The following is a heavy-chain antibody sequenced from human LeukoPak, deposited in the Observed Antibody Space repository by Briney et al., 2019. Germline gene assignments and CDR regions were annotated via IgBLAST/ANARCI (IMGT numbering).Heavy chain of an antibody. J-gene: IGHJ4*02. D-gene: IGHD6-13*01. V-gene: IGHV3-64*01. Sequence: PGGSLRLSCAASGFTFSSYAMHWVRQAPAKGLEYVPGISAYGDNTYYANSVKGRFTISRDNSKNTLYLQMGSLRPDDMAVYYCARDVRQQLATGGFDFWGQGTLVTVSS. CDR2: ISAYGDNT. CDR1: GFTFSSYA. CDR3: ARDVRQQLATGGFDF.